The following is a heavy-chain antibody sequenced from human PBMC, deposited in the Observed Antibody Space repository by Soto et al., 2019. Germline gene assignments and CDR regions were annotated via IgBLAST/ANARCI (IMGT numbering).Heavy chain of an antibody. Sequence: GASEKISGKGCGCSFTSYWIGWVRQMPGKGLEWMGIIYPGDSDTRYSPSFQGQVTISADKSISTAYLQWSSLKASDTAMYYCARLRMYSRGWSTGWDPWGQGTLVPVSS. CDR2: IYPGDSDT. V-gene: IGHV5-51*01. D-gene: IGHD6-19*01. CDR1: GCSFTSYW. CDR3: ARLRMYSRGWSTGWDP. J-gene: IGHJ5*02.